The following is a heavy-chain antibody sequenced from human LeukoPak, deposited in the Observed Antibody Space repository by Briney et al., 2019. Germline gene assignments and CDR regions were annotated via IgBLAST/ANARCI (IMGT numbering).Heavy chain of an antibody. CDR2: IYYSGST. CDR1: GGSISSYY. Sequence: SETLSLTCTVSGGSISSYYWSWIRQPPGKGLEWIGYIYYSGSTNYNPSLKSRVTISVDTSKNQSSLKLSSVTAADTAVYYCARAPIGRDAFDIWGQGTMVTVSS. J-gene: IGHJ3*02. V-gene: IGHV4-59*01. D-gene: IGHD3-10*01. CDR3: ARAPIGRDAFDI.